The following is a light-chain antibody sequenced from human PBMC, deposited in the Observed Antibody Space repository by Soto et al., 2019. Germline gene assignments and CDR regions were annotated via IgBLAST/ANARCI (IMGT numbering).Light chain of an antibody. J-gene: IGLJ1*01. V-gene: IGLV2-14*01. CDR2: DVS. CDR1: SSDVGGYDY. CDR3: SSYTKNSPYV. Sequence: QSALTQPASASGSPGQSITISCTGTSSDVGGYDYVSWYQHHPGKAPKLMIYDVSNRPSGVSSRFSGSKSDNTASLTIYGLQAEDEADYYCSSYTKNSPYVFGTGTKLTVL.